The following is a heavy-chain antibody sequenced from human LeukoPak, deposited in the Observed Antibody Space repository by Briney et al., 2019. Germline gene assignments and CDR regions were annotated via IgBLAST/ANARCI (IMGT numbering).Heavy chain of an antibody. Sequence: GGSLRLSCAASGFTFSSYWMSWVRQAPGKGLEWVANIKQDGSEKYYVDSVKGRFTISRDSAKNSLYLQMNSLRAEDTAVYYCARLGYYGSGVYFDYWGQGTLVTVSS. CDR3: ARLGYYGSGVYFDY. CDR2: IKQDGSEK. D-gene: IGHD3-10*01. J-gene: IGHJ4*02. CDR1: GFTFSSYW. V-gene: IGHV3-7*01.